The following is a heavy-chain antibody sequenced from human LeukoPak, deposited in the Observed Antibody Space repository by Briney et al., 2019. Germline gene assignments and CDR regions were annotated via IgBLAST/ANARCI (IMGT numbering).Heavy chain of an antibody. CDR1: GGSFSGYY. Sequence: SETLSLTCAVYGGSFSGYYWSWIRQPPGKGLEWIGEINHSGSTNYNPSLKSRVTISVDTSKNQFSLKLGSVTAADTAVYSCARERYDTADEVLEYWGQGTLVTVSS. V-gene: IGHV4-34*01. D-gene: IGHD5-12*01. CDR2: INHSGST. CDR3: ARERYDTADEVLEY. J-gene: IGHJ4*02.